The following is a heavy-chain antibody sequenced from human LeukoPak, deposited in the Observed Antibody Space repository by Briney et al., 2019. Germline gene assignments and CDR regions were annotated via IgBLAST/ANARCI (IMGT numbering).Heavy chain of an antibody. D-gene: IGHD2-2*01. J-gene: IGHJ4*02. V-gene: IGHV4-34*01. CDR2: INHSGST. Sequence: PSETLSLTCAVYGGSFSGYYWSWIRQPPGKGPEWIGEINHSGSTNYNPSLKSRVTISVDTSKNQFSLKLSSVTAADTAVYYCARGVLDIVVVPAAERRAYYFDYWGQGTLVTVSS. CDR1: GGSFSGYY. CDR3: ARGVLDIVVVPAAERRAYYFDY.